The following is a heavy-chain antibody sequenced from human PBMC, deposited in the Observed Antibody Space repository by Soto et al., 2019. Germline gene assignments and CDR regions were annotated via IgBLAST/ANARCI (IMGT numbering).Heavy chain of an antibody. Sequence: GGSLRLSCAASGFTFSSYAMSWVRQAPGKGLEWVSAISGSGGSTYYADSVKGRFTISRDNSKNTLYLQMNSLRAEDTAVYYCAKDSGIVQLERPPSEAFDIWGQGTMVTVSS. D-gene: IGHD1-1*01. V-gene: IGHV3-23*01. J-gene: IGHJ3*02. CDR1: GFTFSSYA. CDR3: AKDSGIVQLERPPSEAFDI. CDR2: ISGSGGST.